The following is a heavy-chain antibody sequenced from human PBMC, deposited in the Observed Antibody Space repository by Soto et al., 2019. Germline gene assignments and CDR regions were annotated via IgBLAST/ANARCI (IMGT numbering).Heavy chain of an antibody. CDR3: AKSQGDYYYGMDV. J-gene: IGHJ6*02. CDR2: ISYDGSNK. V-gene: IGHV3-30*18. CDR1: GFTFSSYG. Sequence: GGSLRLSCAASGFTFSSYGMHWVRRAPGKGLEWVAVISYDGSNKYYADSVKGRFTISRDNSKNTLYLQMNSLRAEDTAVYYCAKSQGDYYYGMDVWGQGTTVTVSS.